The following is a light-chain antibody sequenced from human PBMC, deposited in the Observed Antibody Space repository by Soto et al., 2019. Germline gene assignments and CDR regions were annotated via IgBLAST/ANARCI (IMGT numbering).Light chain of an antibody. Sequence: EIVLTQSPGTLSLSPGERATLSCRASQSVSSSYLAWYQQKPGQAPRLLIYGASSRATGIPDRFSGSGSGTAFTPTISRLEPEDFAVYYCQQSGSSPWTFGQGTKVEIK. V-gene: IGKV3-20*01. CDR1: QSVSSSY. J-gene: IGKJ1*01. CDR2: GAS. CDR3: QQSGSSPWT.